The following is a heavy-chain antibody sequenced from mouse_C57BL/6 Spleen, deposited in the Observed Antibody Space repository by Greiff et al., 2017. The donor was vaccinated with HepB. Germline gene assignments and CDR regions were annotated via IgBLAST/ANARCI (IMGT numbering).Heavy chain of an antibody. Sequence: EVQLQQSGPVLVKPGASVKMSCKASGYTFTDYYMNWVKQSHGKSLEWIGVINPYNGGTSYNQKFKGKATLTVDKSSSTAYMELNSLTSEDSAVYYCARGGYDYEYYAMDYWGQGTSVTVSS. CDR1: GYTFTDYY. J-gene: IGHJ4*01. CDR2: INPYNGGT. V-gene: IGHV1-19*01. D-gene: IGHD2-4*01. CDR3: ARGGYDYEYYAMDY.